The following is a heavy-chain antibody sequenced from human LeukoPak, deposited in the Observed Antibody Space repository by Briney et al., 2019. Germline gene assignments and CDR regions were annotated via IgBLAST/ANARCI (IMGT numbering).Heavy chain of an antibody. CDR2: IKQDGSEK. V-gene: IGHV3-7*01. Sequence: GGSLRLSCAASGFTFSSYWMSWVRQAPGKGLEWVANIKQDGSEKYYVDSVEGRFTISRDNAKNSLYLQMNSLRAEDTAVYYCARVSPVLRFLEWFDTGYYFDYWGQGTLVTVSS. D-gene: IGHD3-3*01. J-gene: IGHJ4*02. CDR3: ARVSPVLRFLEWFDTGYYFDY. CDR1: GFTFSSYW.